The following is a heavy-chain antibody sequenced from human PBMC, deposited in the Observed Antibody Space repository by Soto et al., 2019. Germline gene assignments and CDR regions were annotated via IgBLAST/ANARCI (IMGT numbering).Heavy chain of an antibody. V-gene: IGHV3-30-3*01. Sequence: QVHLVESGGGVVQPGRSLRLSCAASGFTFSRYAMHWVRQAPGKGLEWVAVISYDGSNKYYADSVKGRFTISRDNSKYTLYLQMNSLRAEDTAVYYCARVHRFDWLLYSLFIDLWGRGTLVTVSS. CDR3: ARVHRFDWLLYSLFIDL. D-gene: IGHD3-9*01. CDR1: GFTFSRYA. CDR2: ISYDGSNK. J-gene: IGHJ2*01.